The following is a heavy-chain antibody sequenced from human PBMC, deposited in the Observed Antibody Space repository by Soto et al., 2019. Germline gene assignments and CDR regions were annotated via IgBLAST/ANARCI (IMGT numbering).Heavy chain of an antibody. CDR3: ARPSKDMVGDSYFDY. Sequence: QVQLVESGGGVVQPGRSLRLSCAASGFTFSDYAMHWVRQAPGKGLEWVAVISYQGSNDYYADSVKGRFTISRDNSQNTLYLQMNSLSADDTAVYYCARPSKDMVGDSYFDYWGQGTLVTVSS. CDR1: GFTFSDYA. D-gene: IGHD2-15*01. CDR2: ISYQGSND. V-gene: IGHV3-30-3*01. J-gene: IGHJ4*02.